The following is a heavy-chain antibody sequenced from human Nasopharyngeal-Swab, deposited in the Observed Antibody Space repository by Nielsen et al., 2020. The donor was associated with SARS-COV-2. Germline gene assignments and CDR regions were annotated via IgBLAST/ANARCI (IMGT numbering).Heavy chain of an antibody. J-gene: IGHJ2*01. D-gene: IGHD1-26*01. V-gene: IGHV3-7*01. Sequence: GESLKISCVGSGFTFSRYWMSWVRQAPGKGLEWVANIKQDGSEKYYVDSVEGRFTISRDNARKSLYLQMDSLRAEDTAVYYCARLVGAYKWYFDIWGRGTLVTVSS. CDR2: IKQDGSEK. CDR3: ARLVGAYKWYFDI. CDR1: GFTFSRYW.